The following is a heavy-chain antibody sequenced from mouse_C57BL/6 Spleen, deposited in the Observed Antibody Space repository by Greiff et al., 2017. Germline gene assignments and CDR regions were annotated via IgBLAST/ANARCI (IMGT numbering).Heavy chain of an antibody. D-gene: IGHD2-3*01. CDR2: IYPGDGDT. J-gene: IGHJ3*01. CDR1: GYAFSSYW. V-gene: IGHV1-80*01. Sequence: VQGVESGAELVKPGASVKISCKASGYAFSSYWMNWVKQRPGKGLEWIGQIYPGDGDTNYNGKFKGKATLTADKSSSTAYMQLSSLTSEDSAVYFCARGPDGYLFAYWGQGTLVTVSA. CDR3: ARGPDGYLFAY.